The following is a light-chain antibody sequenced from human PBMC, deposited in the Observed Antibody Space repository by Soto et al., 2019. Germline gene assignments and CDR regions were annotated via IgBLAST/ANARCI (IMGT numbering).Light chain of an antibody. Sequence: QSALTHPASVSGSPGQSITLSFTLTFNDVGGFDYVSWYQHHPGKAPKLLIYEVRNRPSGASNRFSGSRSGKTASLTISGLQAEDEADYYCSSYTSTNTMVFGTGTKVTVL. CDR1: FNDVGGFDY. V-gene: IGLV2-14*01. CDR3: SSYTSTNTMV. J-gene: IGLJ1*01. CDR2: EVR.